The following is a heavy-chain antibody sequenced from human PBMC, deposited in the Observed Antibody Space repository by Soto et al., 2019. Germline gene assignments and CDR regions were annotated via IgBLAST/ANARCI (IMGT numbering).Heavy chain of an antibody. CDR3: ARVVTTRYYYGMDV. Sequence: SETLSLTCTVSGGSISSGGYYWSRIRQHPGKGLEWIGYIYYSGSTYYNPSLKSRVTISVDTSKNQFSLKLSSVTAADTAVYYCARVVTTRYYYGMDVWGQGTTVTVSS. CDR1: GGSISSGGYY. J-gene: IGHJ6*02. V-gene: IGHV4-31*03. D-gene: IGHD4-17*01. CDR2: IYYSGST.